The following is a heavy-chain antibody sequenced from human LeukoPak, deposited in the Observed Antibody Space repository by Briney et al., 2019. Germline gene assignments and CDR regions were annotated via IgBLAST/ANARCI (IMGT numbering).Heavy chain of an antibody. Sequence: GGSLRLSCAASGFTLSTYSMNWVRQAPGKGLEWVSSISISSTYIYYADSVRGRFTISRDNAKNSLYPQMNRLRAEDTAVYYCARDPLGYCSGGSCDWFDPWGQGPLVTASS. CDR1: GFTLSTYS. D-gene: IGHD2-15*01. J-gene: IGHJ5*02. CDR2: ISISSTYI. V-gene: IGHV3-21*01. CDR3: ARDPLGYCSGGSCDWFDP.